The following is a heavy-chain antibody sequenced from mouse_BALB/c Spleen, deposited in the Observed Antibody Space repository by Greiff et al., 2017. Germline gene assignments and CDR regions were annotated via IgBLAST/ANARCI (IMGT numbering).Heavy chain of an antibody. CDR1: GYTFTSYW. V-gene: IGHV1-87*01. CDR3: ASLYGNSFDY. CDR2: IYPGDGDT. J-gene: IGHJ2*01. Sequence: QVQLKQSGAELARPGASVKLSCKASGYTFTSYWMQWVKQRPGQGLEWIGAIYPGDGDTRYTQKFKGKATLTADKSSSTAYMQLSSLASEDSAVYYCASLYGNSFDYWGQGTTLTVSS. D-gene: IGHD2-1*01.